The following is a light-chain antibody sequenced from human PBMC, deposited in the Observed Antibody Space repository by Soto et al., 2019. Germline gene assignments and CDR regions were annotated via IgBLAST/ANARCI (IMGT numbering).Light chain of an antibody. CDR3: QHRSNWPA. J-gene: IGKJ4*01. Sequence: PGERATLSCRTSQRVSRNLAWYQQKPGQAPRLLIYDASQRATGIAARFSGSGSGTDFTLTISSLEPEDFALYYCQHRSNWPAFGGGTKVEIK. V-gene: IGKV3-11*01. CDR1: QRVSRN. CDR2: DAS.